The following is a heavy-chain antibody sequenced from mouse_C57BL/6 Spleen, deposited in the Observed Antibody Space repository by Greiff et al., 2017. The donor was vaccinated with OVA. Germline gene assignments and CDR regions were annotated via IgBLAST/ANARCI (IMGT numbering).Heavy chain of an antibody. Sequence: EVQLQQSGPGLVKPSQSLSLTCSVTGYSITSGYYWNWIRQFPGNKLEWMGYISYDGSNNYNPSLKNRISITRDTSKNQFFLKLNSVTTEDTATDYCARDWDRGYFDYWGQGTTLTVSS. D-gene: IGHD4-1*01. CDR1: GYSITSGYY. V-gene: IGHV3-6*01. J-gene: IGHJ2*01. CDR2: ISYDGSN. CDR3: ARDWDRGYFDY.